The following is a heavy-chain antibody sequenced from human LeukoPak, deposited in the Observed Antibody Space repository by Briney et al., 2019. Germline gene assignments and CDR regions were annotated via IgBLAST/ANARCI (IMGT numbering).Heavy chain of an antibody. CDR1: GFTFSSYS. Sequence: GGSLRPSCAASGFTFSSYSMNWVRQAPGKGLEWVSCISSSSTTIYYADSLKGRFTISRDNGKNSLYLQMNSLRDEDTAVYYCARDRYCGGDCYSNAFDIWGQGTMVTVSS. CDR3: ARDRYCGGDCYSNAFDI. J-gene: IGHJ3*02. CDR2: ISSSSTTI. V-gene: IGHV3-48*02. D-gene: IGHD2-21*02.